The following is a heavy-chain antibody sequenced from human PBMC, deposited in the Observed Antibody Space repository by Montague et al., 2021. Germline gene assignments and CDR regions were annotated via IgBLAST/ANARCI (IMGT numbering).Heavy chain of an antibody. V-gene: IGHV4-38-2*02. D-gene: IGHD1-14*01. CDR3: ARESNRYYYMDI. CDR1: RSPITDHYC. Sequence: SETLSLTCTVSRSPITDHYCCGLIRPPPGKVLEWMWIDYNGGRTYYNPSLKSLVTISVDTSNNHSSLKLSSVTAADTAMYYCARESNRYYYMDIWGKGTTITVSS. CDR2: DYNGGRT. J-gene: IGHJ6*03.